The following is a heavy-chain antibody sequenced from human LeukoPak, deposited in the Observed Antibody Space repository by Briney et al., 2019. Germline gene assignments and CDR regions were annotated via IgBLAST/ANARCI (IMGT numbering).Heavy chain of an antibody. J-gene: IGHJ4*02. CDR3: ARVWYYDFWSGYCPLDY. V-gene: IGHV3-21*01. CDR2: ISSSSSNI. Sequence: PGGSLRLSCAASGFTFSTYSMNWVRQAPGKGLEWVSSISSSSSNIYYADSVKGRFTISRDNAKNSLYLQMNSLRAEDTAVYYCARVWYYDFWSGYCPLDYWGQGTPVTVSS. D-gene: IGHD3-3*01. CDR1: GFTFSTYS.